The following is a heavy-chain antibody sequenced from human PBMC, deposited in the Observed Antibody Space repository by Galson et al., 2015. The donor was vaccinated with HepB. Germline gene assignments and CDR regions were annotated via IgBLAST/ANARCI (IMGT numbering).Heavy chain of an antibody. CDR2: INTNTGNP. CDR1: GYTFTSYA. CDR3: ARFGYYDSSGYYYVGLPPVPFDY. V-gene: IGHV7-4-1*02. D-gene: IGHD3-22*01. Sequence: SVKVSCKASGYTFTSYAMNWVRQAPGQGLEWMGWINTNTGNPTYAQGFTGRFVFSLDTSVSTAYLQWSSLKASDTAMYYCARFGYYDSSGYYYVGLPPVPFDYWGQGTLVTVSS. J-gene: IGHJ4*02.